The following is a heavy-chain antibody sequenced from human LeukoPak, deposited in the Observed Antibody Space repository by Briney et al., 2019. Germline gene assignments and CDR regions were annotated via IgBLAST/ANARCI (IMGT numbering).Heavy chain of an antibody. J-gene: IGHJ4*02. V-gene: IGHV4-34*01. CDR2: INHSGST. Sequence: SETLSLTCAVCGGSFSGYYWSWIRQPPGKGLEWIGEINHSGSTSYNPSLKSRVTISVDTSKNQFSLKLTSATAADTAVYYRARVHSSWSGYFDYWGQGTLVTVSS. CDR3: ARVHSSWSGYFDY. CDR1: GGSFSGYY. D-gene: IGHD6-6*01.